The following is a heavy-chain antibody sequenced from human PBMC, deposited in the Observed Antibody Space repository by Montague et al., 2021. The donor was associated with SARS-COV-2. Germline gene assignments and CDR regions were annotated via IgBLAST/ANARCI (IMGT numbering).Heavy chain of an antibody. CDR1: GFTFSSYE. D-gene: IGHD3-3*01. CDR2: ISSSGSTI. Sequence: SRRLSWSASGFTFSSYEMNWVRQAPGKGLEWVSYISSSGSTIYYADSVKGRFTISRDNAKNSLYLQMNSLRAEDTAVYYCARGGTYYDFWSGYRNYYYGMDVWGQGTTVTVSS. J-gene: IGHJ6*02. V-gene: IGHV3-48*03. CDR3: ARGGTYYDFWSGYRNYYYGMDV.